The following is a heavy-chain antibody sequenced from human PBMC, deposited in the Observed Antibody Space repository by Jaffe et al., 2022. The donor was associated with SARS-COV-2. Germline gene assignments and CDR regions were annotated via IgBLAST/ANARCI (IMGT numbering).Heavy chain of an antibody. J-gene: IGHJ6*02. CDR2: ISYDGSNK. V-gene: IGHV3-30*18. CDR1: GFTFSSYG. CDR3: AKDAQRSLRTGGMYYYYGMDV. D-gene: IGHD2-15*01. Sequence: QVQLVESGGGVVQPGRSLRLSCAASGFTFSSYGMHWVRQAPGKGLEWVAVISYDGSNKYYADSVKGRFTISRDNSKSTLFLQMNSLRAEDTAVYYCAKDAQRSLRTGGMYYYYGMDVWGQGTTVTVSS.